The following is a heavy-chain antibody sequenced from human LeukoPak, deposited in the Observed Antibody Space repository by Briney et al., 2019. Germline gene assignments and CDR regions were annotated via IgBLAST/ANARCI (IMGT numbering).Heavy chain of an antibody. J-gene: IGHJ4*02. CDR1: GFTFSSYA. Sequence: PGGSLRLSCAASGFTFSSYAMHWVRQPPGKGPEWVAVIWYDGSAKYYVDSVKGRFTISRDNAKNSLYLQMNSLRAEDTAVYYCARDGGYCSGGSCYSGDYLDHWGQGTLVTVSS. V-gene: IGHV3-33*08. CDR3: ARDGGYCSGGSCYSGDYLDH. CDR2: IWYDGSAK. D-gene: IGHD2-15*01.